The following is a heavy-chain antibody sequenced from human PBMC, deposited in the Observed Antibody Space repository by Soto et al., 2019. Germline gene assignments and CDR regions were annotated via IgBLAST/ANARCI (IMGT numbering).Heavy chain of an antibody. Sequence: PSETLSLTCTVSGDSISSPHYYWTWIRQPPGKGLEWVGYIYYTGSNFYNPALKSRVAMSVDPSTNQFSLKLASVTDADTAVYFCAREPKQNYDSSPWNGGFDSWGPGTLVTVSS. CDR1: GDSISSPHYY. CDR3: AREPKQNYDSSPWNGGFDS. V-gene: IGHV4-30-4*01. J-gene: IGHJ4*02. CDR2: IYYTGSN. D-gene: IGHD3-22*01.